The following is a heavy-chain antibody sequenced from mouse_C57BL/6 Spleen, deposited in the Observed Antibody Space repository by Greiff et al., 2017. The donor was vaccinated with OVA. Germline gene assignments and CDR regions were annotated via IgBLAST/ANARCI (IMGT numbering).Heavy chain of an antibody. D-gene: IGHD1-1*01. CDR2: INPSTGGT. CDR1: GYSFTGYY. CDR3: ARSRDYGSNAMDY. Sequence: EVQLQQSGPELVKPGASVKISCKASGYSFTGYYMNWVKQSPEKSLEWIGEINPSTGGTTYNQKFKAKATLTVDKSSSTAYMQLKSLTSEDSAVYYCARSRDYGSNAMDYWGQGTSVTVSS. J-gene: IGHJ4*01. V-gene: IGHV1-42*01.